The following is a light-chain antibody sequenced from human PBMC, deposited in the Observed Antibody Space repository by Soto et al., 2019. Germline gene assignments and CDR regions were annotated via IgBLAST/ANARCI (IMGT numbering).Light chain of an antibody. J-gene: IGLJ2*01. CDR2: SNN. V-gene: IGLV1-44*01. CDR3: AAWDDRLNNVV. Sequence: QSVLTQPPSASGTPGQRVTISCSGSSSNIGSNTVNWYQQLPGTAPKLLIYSNNQRPSGVPDRFSGSKSDTSASLAISGLQSEDEADYYCAAWDDRLNNVVFGGGTKLTVL. CDR1: SSNIGSNT.